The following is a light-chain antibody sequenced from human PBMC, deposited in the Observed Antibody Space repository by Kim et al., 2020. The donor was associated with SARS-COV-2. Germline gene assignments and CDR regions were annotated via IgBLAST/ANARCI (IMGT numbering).Light chain of an antibody. Sequence: PGKRATLSFRASHSISSEFLAWYQRISGRPPRLLIFGASNRAAGIPDRFSGGGSGTDFTLTITRLEPADSAVYYCQQYTTSPPAYTFGQGTKLEI. V-gene: IGKV3-20*01. CDR1: HSISSEF. J-gene: IGKJ2*01. CDR3: QQYTTSPPAYT. CDR2: GAS.